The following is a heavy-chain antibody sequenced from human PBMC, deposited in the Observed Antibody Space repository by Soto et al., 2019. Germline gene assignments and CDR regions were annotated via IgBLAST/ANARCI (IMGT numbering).Heavy chain of an antibody. V-gene: IGHV3-30*18. CDR2: ISYDGSNK. Sequence: QVQLVESGGGVVQPGRSLRLSCAASGFTFSSYGMHWVRQAPGKGLEWVAVISYDGSNKYYADSVKGRFTISRDNSKNTLCLQMNSLRAEDTAVYYCAKIVLTGTTFPFDYWGQGTLVTVSS. D-gene: IGHD1-7*01. CDR3: AKIVLTGTTFPFDY. CDR1: GFTFSSYG. J-gene: IGHJ4*02.